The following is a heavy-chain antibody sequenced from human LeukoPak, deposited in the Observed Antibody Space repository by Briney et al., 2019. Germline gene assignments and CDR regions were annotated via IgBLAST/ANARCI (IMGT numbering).Heavy chain of an antibody. Sequence: SETLSPTCTVSGGLISISTYYWSWIRQPPGKGLEWIGEINHSGSTNYNPSPKSRVTISVDTSKNQFSLKLSSVTAADTAVYYCARDLTDLSGATDGVDYWGQGTLVTVSS. D-gene: IGHD1-26*01. J-gene: IGHJ4*02. CDR2: INHSGST. V-gene: IGHV4-39*07. CDR1: GGLISISTYY. CDR3: ARDLTDLSGATDGVDY.